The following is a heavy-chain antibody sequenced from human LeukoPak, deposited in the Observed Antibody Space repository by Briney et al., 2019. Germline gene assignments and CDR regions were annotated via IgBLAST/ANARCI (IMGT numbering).Heavy chain of an antibody. CDR2: INHSGST. Sequence: PSETLSLTCAVYGGSFSGYYWSWIRQPPGKGLEWIGEINHSGSTNYNPSLKSRVTISVDTSKNQFSLKLSSVTAADTAVYYCARGLGSYYPRYYFDYWGKGTLVTVSS. CDR1: GGSFSGYY. J-gene: IGHJ4*02. CDR3: ARGLGSYYPRYYFDY. D-gene: IGHD1-26*01. V-gene: IGHV4-34*01.